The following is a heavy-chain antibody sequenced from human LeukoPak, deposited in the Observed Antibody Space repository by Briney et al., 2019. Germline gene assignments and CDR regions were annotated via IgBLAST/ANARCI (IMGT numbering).Heavy chain of an antibody. CDR3: AKDGLLWFGESSGGYFDY. V-gene: IGHV3-30*04. CDR2: ISYDGSNK. D-gene: IGHD3-10*01. CDR1: GFTFSSYA. Sequence: GGSLRLSCAASGFTFSSYAMHWVRQAPGKGLEWVAVISYDGSNKYYADSVKGRFTISRDNSKNTLYLQMNSLRAEDTAVYYCAKDGLLWFGESSGGYFDYWGQGTLVTVSS. J-gene: IGHJ4*02.